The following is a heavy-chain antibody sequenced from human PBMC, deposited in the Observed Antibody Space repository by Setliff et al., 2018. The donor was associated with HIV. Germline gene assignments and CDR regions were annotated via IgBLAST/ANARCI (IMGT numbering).Heavy chain of an antibody. CDR3: AKMVGGSRSSGSCYFDY. V-gene: IGHV3-23*01. J-gene: IGHJ4*02. D-gene: IGHD2-15*01. Sequence: GGSLRLSCAASGFTFSTYAMSWVRQAPGKGLEWVSVISGSGTTTYYADSVKGRFTISRDNSKNTVYMQMNSLRAEDTAIYYCAKMVGGSRSSGSCYFDYWGQGTLVTVSS. CDR1: GFTFSTYA. CDR2: ISGSGTTT.